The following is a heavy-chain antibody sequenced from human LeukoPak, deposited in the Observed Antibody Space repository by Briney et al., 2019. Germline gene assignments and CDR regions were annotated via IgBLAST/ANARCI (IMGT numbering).Heavy chain of an antibody. V-gene: IGHV5-51*01. J-gene: IGHJ4*02. Sequence: GESLKISCKGSGYSFTSYWIGWVRQMPGKGLEWMGIIYPGDSDTRYSPPFQGQVTISADKSISTAYLQWSSLKASDTAMYYCARYGVGATTRSRLGYYFDYWGQGTLVTVSS. CDR2: IYPGDSDT. CDR1: GYSFTSYW. D-gene: IGHD1-26*01. CDR3: ARYGVGATTRSRLGYYFDY.